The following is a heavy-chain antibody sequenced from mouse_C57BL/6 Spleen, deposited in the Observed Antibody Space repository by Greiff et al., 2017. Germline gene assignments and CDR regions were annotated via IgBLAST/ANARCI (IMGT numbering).Heavy chain of an antibody. Sequence: VQLVESGAELARPGASVKLSCKASGYTFTSYGISWVKQRTGQGLEWIGEIYPRSGNTYYNEKFKGKATLTADQSSSTAYMELRSLTSEDSAVYFCARRGYYYGSGDFDVWGTGTTVTVSS. J-gene: IGHJ1*03. V-gene: IGHV1-81*01. CDR3: ARRGYYYGSGDFDV. CDR1: GYTFTSYG. D-gene: IGHD1-1*01. CDR2: IYPRSGNT.